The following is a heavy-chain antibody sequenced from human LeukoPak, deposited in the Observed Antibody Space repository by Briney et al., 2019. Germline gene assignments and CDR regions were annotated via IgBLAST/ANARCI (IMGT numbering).Heavy chain of an antibody. CDR2: IRYDGSNK. Sequence: PGGSLRLSCAASGFTFSSYGMHWVRQAPGKGLEWVAFIRYDGSNKYYADSVKGRFTISRDNSKNTLHLQMNSLRAEDTAVYYCAKEGVEYSSSYIDYWGQGTLVTVSS. J-gene: IGHJ4*02. V-gene: IGHV3-30*02. D-gene: IGHD6-6*01. CDR3: AKEGVEYSSSYIDY. CDR1: GFTFSSYG.